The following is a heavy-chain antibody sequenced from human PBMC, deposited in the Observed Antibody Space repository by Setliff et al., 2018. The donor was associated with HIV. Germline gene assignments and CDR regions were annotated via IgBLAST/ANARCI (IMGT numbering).Heavy chain of an antibody. CDR2: INTETGNP. CDR1: GYTFTTYG. V-gene: IGHV7-4-1*02. Sequence: ASVKVSCKASGYTFTTYGISWVRQAPGQGFEWMGWINTETGNPMYAQGFRGRFVFSLDTSVSTTYLQMNSLRVEDTAMYYCTKDHLSGWASDCWGQGTLVTVSS. J-gene: IGHJ4*02. CDR3: TKDHLSGWASDC. D-gene: IGHD6-19*01.